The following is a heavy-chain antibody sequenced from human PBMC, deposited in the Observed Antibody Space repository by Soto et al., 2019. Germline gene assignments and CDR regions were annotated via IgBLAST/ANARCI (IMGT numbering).Heavy chain of an antibody. CDR2: ISGSVGST. CDR3: AKDRKSGSGWYWDY. V-gene: IGHV3-23*01. J-gene: IGHJ4*02. Sequence: GGSLRLSCAASGFTFSTYAMSWVRQAPGKGLEWVSGISGSVGSTYYADSVKGRFTISRDNSNNTLYLQMSSLRAEDTAVYYCAKDRKSGSGWYWDYWGQGTLVTVSS. D-gene: IGHD6-19*01. CDR1: GFTFSTYA.